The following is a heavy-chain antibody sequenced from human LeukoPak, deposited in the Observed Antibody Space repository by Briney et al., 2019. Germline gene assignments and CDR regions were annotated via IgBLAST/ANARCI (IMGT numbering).Heavy chain of an antibody. CDR2: ISPSNGNT. D-gene: IGHD1/OR15-1a*01. V-gene: IGHV1-18*01. CDR1: GYTFRSCS. J-gene: IGHJ4*02. Sequence: ASVKVSCKASGYTFRSCSISWVRQAPGQGLEWMGWISPSNGNTNYAQKLQDRVTMTTDTSTRTVYMELRSLRSDDTAVYYCARDSGWELEQFYFDYWGQGTLVTVSS. CDR3: ARDSGWELEQFYFDY.